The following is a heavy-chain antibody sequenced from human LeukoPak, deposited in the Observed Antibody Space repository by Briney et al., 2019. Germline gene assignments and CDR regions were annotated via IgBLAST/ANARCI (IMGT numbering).Heavy chain of an antibody. D-gene: IGHD5-24*01. CDR2: ICGNGVS. V-gene: IGHV3-64D*06. CDR1: GFTFSIAA. J-gene: IGHJ1*01. CDR3: VGDGREGYNKYFFQ. Sequence: GGSLRLSCSASGFTFSIAAMHWVRQAPGKGLQYVSVICGNGVSYYADSVMGRFIISRDNSKNTMYLQMSSLRAEDTAVYYCVGDGREGYNKYFFQWGEGTLVTVS.